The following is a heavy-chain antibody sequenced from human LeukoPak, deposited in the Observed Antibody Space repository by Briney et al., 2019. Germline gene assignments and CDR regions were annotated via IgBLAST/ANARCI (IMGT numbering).Heavy chain of an antibody. J-gene: IGHJ4*02. V-gene: IGHV4-61*01. D-gene: IGHD3-10*01. CDR3: ASGDFDN. CDR2: IYYTGST. CDR1: GDSVNSGSYY. Sequence: SETLSLTCTVSGDSVNSGSYYWSWIRQPPGKGLEWIGNIYYTGSTNYAPSFRSRVTISLDTSKNQFPLKLTSVTAADTAVYYCASGDFDNWGQGTLVTVSS.